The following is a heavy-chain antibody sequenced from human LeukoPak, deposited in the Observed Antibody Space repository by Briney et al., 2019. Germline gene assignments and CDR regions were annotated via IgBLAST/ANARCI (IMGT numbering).Heavy chain of an antibody. V-gene: IGHV3-73*01. CDR3: TSLTRGIAAAGLYYYGMDV. J-gene: IGHJ6*02. CDR1: GFTFSDSA. D-gene: IGHD6-13*01. Sequence: GGSLTLSCAASGFTFSDSAMHWVRQASGKGLEWVGRIRSKGNSYATAYAASERGRFTISRDDSKNTAYLQMNSLKTEDTAVYYCTSLTRGIAAAGLYYYGMDVWGQGTTVTVSS. CDR2: IRSKGNSYAT.